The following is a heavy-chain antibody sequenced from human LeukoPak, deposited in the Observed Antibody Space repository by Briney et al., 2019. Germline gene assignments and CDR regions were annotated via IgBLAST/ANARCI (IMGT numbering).Heavy chain of an antibody. CDR3: AKDQPRYSYGDYFDY. CDR1: GFTFSSYG. J-gene: IGHJ4*02. Sequence: GRSRRLSCAASGFTFSSYGMHWVRQAPGKGLEWVAVISYDGSNKYYADSVKGRFSSSRDNSKNTLYLQMNSLRAEDTAVYYCAKDQPRYSYGDYFDYWGQGTLVTV. D-gene: IGHD5-18*01. CDR2: ISYDGSNK. V-gene: IGHV3-30*18.